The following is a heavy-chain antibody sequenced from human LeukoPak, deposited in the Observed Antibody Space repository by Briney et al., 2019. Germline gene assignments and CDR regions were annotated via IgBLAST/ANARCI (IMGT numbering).Heavy chain of an antibody. Sequence: GGSLRLSCAASGFTFSSYSMNWVRQAPGKGLEWVSSISSSSSYIYYADSVKGRFTISRDNAKNSLYLQMNSLRAEDTAVYYCARGAYDSSGSQVSHFDYWGQGTLVTVSS. J-gene: IGHJ4*02. CDR1: GFTFSSYS. CDR3: ARGAYDSSGSQVSHFDY. D-gene: IGHD3-22*01. V-gene: IGHV3-21*01. CDR2: ISSSSSYI.